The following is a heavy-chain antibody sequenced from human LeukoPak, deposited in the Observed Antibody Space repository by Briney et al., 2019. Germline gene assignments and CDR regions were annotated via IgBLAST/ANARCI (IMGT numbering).Heavy chain of an antibody. CDR3: ARVNGYCSSTSCFRIPDY. D-gene: IGHD2-2*03. J-gene: IGHJ4*02. V-gene: IGHV4-31*03. CDR2: IYYSGST. CDR1: GGSISSGGYY. Sequence: PPQTLSLTCTVSGGSISSGGYYWSWIRQHPGKGLEWIGYIYYSGSTYYNPSLKSRVTISVDTSKNQFSLKLSSVTAADTAVYYCARVNGYCSSTSCFRIPDYWGQGTLVTVSS.